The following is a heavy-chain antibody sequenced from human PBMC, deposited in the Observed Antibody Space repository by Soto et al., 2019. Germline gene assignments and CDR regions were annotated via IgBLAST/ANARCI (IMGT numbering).Heavy chain of an antibody. Sequence: ASVKVSCKASGYTFTSYDISWVRQAPGQGLEWMGWISAYNGNTNYAHKFQGRVTMTTDTSTSTAYMELRSLRSDDTAVYFCARDTVYCSGESCYPFDYWGQGTLVTVSS. CDR3: ARDTVYCSGESCYPFDY. V-gene: IGHV1-18*01. CDR2: ISAYNGNT. CDR1: GYTFTSYD. J-gene: IGHJ4*02. D-gene: IGHD2-15*01.